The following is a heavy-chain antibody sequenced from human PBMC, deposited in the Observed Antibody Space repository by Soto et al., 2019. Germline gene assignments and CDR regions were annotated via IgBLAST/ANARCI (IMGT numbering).Heavy chain of an antibody. Sequence: PSETLSLTCTVSGGSVSSGGFYWTWIRQHPGKGLEWIGYIHPSGSTYYNPSLKSRVTISLDTSKRQFSLKLSSVTAADTAVYYCAGGDYYHSSGYYFYYYTMDVWGQGTTVTVSS. CDR3: AGGDYYHSSGYYFYYYTMDV. CDR2: IHPSGST. CDR1: GGSVSSGGFY. J-gene: IGHJ6*02. D-gene: IGHD3-22*01. V-gene: IGHV4-31*03.